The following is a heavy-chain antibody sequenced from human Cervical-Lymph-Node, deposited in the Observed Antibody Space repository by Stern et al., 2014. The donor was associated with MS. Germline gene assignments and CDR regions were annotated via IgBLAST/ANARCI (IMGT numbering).Heavy chain of an antibody. D-gene: IGHD2-2*01. CDR2: ISYDGSNK. V-gene: IGHV3-30*01. Sequence: MQPVESGGGVVQPGRSLRLSCAASGFTFSSYAMHWVRQAPGKGLEWVAVISYDGSNKYYADSVKGRFTISRDNSKNTLYLQMNSLRAEDTAVYYCARGSAAMDPLDYWGQGTLVTVSS. J-gene: IGHJ4*02. CDR1: GFTFSSYA. CDR3: ARGSAAMDPLDY.